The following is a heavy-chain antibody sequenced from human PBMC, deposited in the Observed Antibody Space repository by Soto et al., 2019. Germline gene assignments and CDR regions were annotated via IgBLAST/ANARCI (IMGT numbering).Heavy chain of an antibody. CDR1: GGTFSSYA. V-gene: IGHV1-69*13. Sequence: ASVKVSCKASGGTFSSYAISWVRQAPGQGLEWMGGIIPIFGTANYAQKFQGRVTITADESTSTAYMELSSLRSEDTAVYYCARGYYGSGSYPHYYYYGMDVWGQGTTVTVSS. D-gene: IGHD3-10*01. J-gene: IGHJ6*02. CDR3: ARGYYGSGSYPHYYYYGMDV. CDR2: IIPIFGTA.